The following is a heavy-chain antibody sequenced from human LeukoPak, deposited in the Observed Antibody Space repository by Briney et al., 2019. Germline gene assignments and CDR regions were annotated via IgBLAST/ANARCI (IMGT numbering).Heavy chain of an antibody. Sequence: ASVKVSCKASGGTFSSYAISWVRQAPGQGLEWMGGIIPIFGTANYAQKFQGRVTITADESTSTAYMELSSLRSEDTAVYYCASLSGYSSSALYYYYMDVWGKGTTVTVSS. J-gene: IGHJ6*03. V-gene: IGHV1-69*13. CDR3: ASLSGYSSSALYYYYMDV. D-gene: IGHD6-6*01. CDR1: GGTFSSYA. CDR2: IIPIFGTA.